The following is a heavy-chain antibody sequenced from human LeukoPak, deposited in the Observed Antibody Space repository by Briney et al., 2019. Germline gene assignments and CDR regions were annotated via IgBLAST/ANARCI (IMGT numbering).Heavy chain of an antibody. V-gene: IGHV3-30*02. J-gene: IGHJ6*02. CDR3: AKGRLQGYYYGMDV. D-gene: IGHD4-11*01. CDR1: GFTFSSCG. CDR2: IRYDGSNK. Sequence: GGSLRLSCAASGFTFSSCGMHWVRQAPGKGLEWVAFIRYDGSNKYYADSVKGRFTISRDNSKNTLYLQMNSLRAEDTAVYYCAKGRLQGYYYGMDVWGQGTTVTVSS.